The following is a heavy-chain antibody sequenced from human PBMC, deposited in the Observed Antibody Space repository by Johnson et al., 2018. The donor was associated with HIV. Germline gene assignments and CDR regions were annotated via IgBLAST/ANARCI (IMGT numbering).Heavy chain of an antibody. CDR3: ASFAAAGDAFDI. CDR1: GFTFSNYA. CDR2: ISYDGTDK. J-gene: IGHJ3*02. Sequence: QVQLVESGGGLVKPGGSLRLSCGASGFTFSNYAMHWVRQAPGRGLEWVAVISYDGTDKYYADSVRGRFTISRDNSKNTLYLQMNSLRAEDTALYYCASFAAAGDAFDIWGQGTMVTVSS. V-gene: IGHV3-30*04. D-gene: IGHD6-13*01.